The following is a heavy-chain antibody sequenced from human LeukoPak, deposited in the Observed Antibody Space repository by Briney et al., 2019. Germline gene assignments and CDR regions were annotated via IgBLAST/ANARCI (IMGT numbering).Heavy chain of an antibody. CDR2: INHSGST. CDR3: ARACYDSSGFDAFDI. D-gene: IGHD3-22*01. J-gene: IGHJ3*02. Sequence: PSETLSLTCAVYGGSFSGYYWSWIRRPPGKGLEWIGEINHSGSTNYNPSLKSRVTISVGTSKNQFSLKLSSVTAADTAVYYCARACYDSSGFDAFDIWGQGTMVTVSS. CDR1: GGSFSGYY. V-gene: IGHV4-34*01.